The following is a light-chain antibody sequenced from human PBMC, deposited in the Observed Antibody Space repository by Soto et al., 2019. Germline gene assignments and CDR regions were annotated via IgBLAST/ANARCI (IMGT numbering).Light chain of an antibody. CDR3: QQYNNWPPLT. J-gene: IGKJ4*02. CDR2: GAS. Sequence: EIVMTQSPATLSVSPGERATLSCRASQSVSSNLAWYQQKPGQAPRLLIYGASTMATGIPARFSGSVSGTEFTLTISSLQSEDFAVYYCQQYNNWPPLTFGGGTKVEIK. V-gene: IGKV3-15*01. CDR1: QSVSSN.